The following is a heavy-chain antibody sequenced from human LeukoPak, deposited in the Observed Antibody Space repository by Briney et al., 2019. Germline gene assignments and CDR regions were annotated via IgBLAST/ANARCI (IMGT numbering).Heavy chain of an antibody. CDR3: TRGPTGRWLYYGMDV. CDR1: GFTFGDHA. J-gene: IGHJ6*02. V-gene: IGHV3-49*04. Sequence: GRSLRLSCITSGFTFGDHAMSWVRQAPGKGLDWVGFIRSKGYGGTTEYAASVKDRFTISRDDSKSIAYLQMNSLKSEDTAVYYCTRGPTGRWLYYGMDVWGQGTTVIVSS. D-gene: IGHD5-24*01. CDR2: IRSKGYGGTT.